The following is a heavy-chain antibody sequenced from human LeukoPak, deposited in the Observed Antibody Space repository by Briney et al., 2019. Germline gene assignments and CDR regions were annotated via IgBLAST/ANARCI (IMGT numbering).Heavy chain of an antibody. V-gene: IGHV1-2*02. D-gene: IGHD3-22*01. CDR3: ARDPSGDSSGYPFDH. CDR1: GYTFIGYY. Sequence: ASVKVSCKASGYTFIGYYIQWVRQAPRQGPEWMGWINPDSGITNYAQKFQGRVTMTRDTSINTAYMEVSRLRSDDTAVYYCARDPSGDSSGYPFDHWGQGTLVTVSS. J-gene: IGHJ4*02. CDR2: INPDSGIT.